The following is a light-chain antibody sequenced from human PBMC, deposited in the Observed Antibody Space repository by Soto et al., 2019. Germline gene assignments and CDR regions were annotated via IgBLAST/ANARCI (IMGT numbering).Light chain of an antibody. V-gene: IGLV2-14*03. CDR2: DVT. J-gene: IGLJ3*02. Sequence: QSVLTQPASVSGSPGQSITISCSGTSNDVGGYKFVSWYQQHPGKAPKLLIYDVTVRPSGVSNRFSGSKSGNTASLTISGLQAEDEADYYCMSYPNALAWVFGGGTKLTVL. CDR1: SNDVGGYKF. CDR3: MSYPNALAWV.